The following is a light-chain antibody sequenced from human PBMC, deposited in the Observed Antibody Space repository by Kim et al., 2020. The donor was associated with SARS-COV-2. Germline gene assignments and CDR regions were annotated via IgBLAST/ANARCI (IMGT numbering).Light chain of an antibody. Sequence: GQRVTNTVSGSSSNVRRHFVHWYQQRPGTAPKVVIYNDNQRPSGVPDRFSGSRSGASTSLAISGLQSEDEADYYCATWDVSLSGWVFGGGTQLTVL. CDR3: ATWDVSLSGWV. CDR1: SSNVRRHF. CDR2: NDN. J-gene: IGLJ3*02. V-gene: IGLV1-44*01.